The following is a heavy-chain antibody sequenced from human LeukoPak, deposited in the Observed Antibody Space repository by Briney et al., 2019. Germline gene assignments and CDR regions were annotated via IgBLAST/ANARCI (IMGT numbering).Heavy chain of an antibody. CDR2: ISGDGVYI. D-gene: IGHD7-27*01. V-gene: IGHV3-23*01. Sequence: GGSLRLSCAASGSTFRNFAMSWVRQAPGKGLEWVSAISGDGVYIYYIDSVKGRFTTSRDNSRDTLFLQMNSLRAEDTALYYCAKGGADDWGETWGQGTLVTVSS. CDR1: GSTFRNFA. CDR3: AKGGADDWGET. J-gene: IGHJ5*02.